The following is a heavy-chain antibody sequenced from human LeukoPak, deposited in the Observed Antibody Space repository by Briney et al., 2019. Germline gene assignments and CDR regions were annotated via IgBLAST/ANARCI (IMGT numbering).Heavy chain of an antibody. Sequence: SETLSLTCAVSGGSISSGGYSWSWIRQPPGKGLEWIGEINHSGSTNYNPSLKSRVTISVDTSKNQFSLKLSSVTAADTAVYYCARGRTIAAAGTLGYWGQGTLVTVSS. D-gene: IGHD6-13*01. CDR3: ARGRTIAAAGTLGY. J-gene: IGHJ4*02. V-gene: IGHV4-30-2*01. CDR1: GGSISSGGYS. CDR2: INHSGST.